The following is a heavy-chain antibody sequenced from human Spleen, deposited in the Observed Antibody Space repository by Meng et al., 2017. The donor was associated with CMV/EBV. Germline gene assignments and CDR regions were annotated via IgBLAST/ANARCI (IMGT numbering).Heavy chain of an antibody. CDR1: GFTFSSYA. J-gene: IGHJ6*02. V-gene: IGHV3-30*04. Sequence: GESLKISCAASGFTFSSYAMHWVRQAPGKGLEWVAVISYDGRNSHYADSAKGRFTISRDNFKNTLFLQMNSLRPEDTAVYYCARNRVSSIYYYYYYGMDVWGQGTTVTVSS. CDR3: ARNRVSSIYYYYYYGMDV. D-gene: IGHD2-2*01. CDR2: ISYDGRNS.